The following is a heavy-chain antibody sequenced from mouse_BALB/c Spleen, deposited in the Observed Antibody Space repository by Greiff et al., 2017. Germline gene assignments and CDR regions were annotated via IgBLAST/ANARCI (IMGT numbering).Heavy chain of an antibody. Sequence: EVKLVESGPGLVKPSQTVSLTCTVTGISITTGNYRWSWIRQFPGNKLEWIGYIYYSGTITYNPSLTSRTTITRDTSKNQFFLEMNSLTAEDTATYYCAREKDRVFDYWGQGTTLTVSS. J-gene: IGHJ2*01. CDR1: GISITTGNYR. CDR2: IYYSGTI. D-gene: IGHD2-14*01. CDR3: AREKDRVFDY. V-gene: IGHV3-5*02.